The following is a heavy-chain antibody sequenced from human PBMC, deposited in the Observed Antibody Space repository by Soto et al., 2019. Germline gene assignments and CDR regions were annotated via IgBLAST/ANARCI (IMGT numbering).Heavy chain of an antibody. CDR2: IKSKTDGGTT. J-gene: IGHJ6*02. CDR1: GLTFSNAW. D-gene: IGHD3-10*01. V-gene: IGHV3-15*07. CDR3: TTDRRILWFGEPYYYYGMDV. Sequence: GGSLRLSCAASGLTFSNAWMNWVRQDPGKGLEWVGRIKSKTDGGTTDYAAPVKGRFTISRDDSKNTLYLQMNSLKTEDTAVYYCTTDRRILWFGEPYYYYGMDVWGQGTTVTVSS.